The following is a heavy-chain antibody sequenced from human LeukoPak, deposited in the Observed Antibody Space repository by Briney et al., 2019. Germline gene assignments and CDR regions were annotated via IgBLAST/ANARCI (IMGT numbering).Heavy chain of an antibody. J-gene: IGHJ4*02. Sequence: PGRSLRLSCAASGFTFSSYAMHWVRQAPGKGLEWVAVIWYDGSNKYYADSVKGRFTISRDNSKNTLYLQMNSLRAEDTAVHYCARDSAPFDWLRIGDYWGQGTLVTVSS. CDR1: GFTFSSYA. D-gene: IGHD3-9*01. V-gene: IGHV3-33*08. CDR2: IWYDGSNK. CDR3: ARDSAPFDWLRIGDY.